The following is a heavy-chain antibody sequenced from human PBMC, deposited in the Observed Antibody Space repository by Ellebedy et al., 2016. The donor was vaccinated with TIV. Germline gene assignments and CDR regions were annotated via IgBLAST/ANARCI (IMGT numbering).Heavy chain of an antibody. CDR3: ARGLGIGYFDF. J-gene: IGHJ2*01. D-gene: IGHD2-15*01. Sequence: LRLSCTVSGGSISSGGRYWSWIRQHPGKGLEWIGYIYHSGSTYYNPSLKSRLSMSVDMSQSQFSLQMSSVTAADTAVYYCARGLGIGYFDFWGRGTLVTVSS. CDR1: GGSISSGGRY. V-gene: IGHV4-31*03. CDR2: IYHSGST.